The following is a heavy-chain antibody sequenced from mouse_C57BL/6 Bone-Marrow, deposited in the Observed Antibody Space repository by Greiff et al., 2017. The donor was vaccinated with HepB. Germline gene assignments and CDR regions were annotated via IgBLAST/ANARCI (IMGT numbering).Heavy chain of an antibody. V-gene: IGHV5-17*01. CDR2: ISSGSSTN. CDR1: GFTFSDYG. D-gene: IGHD3-2*02. Sequence: EVQVVESGGGLVKPGGSLKLSCAASGFTFSDYGMHWVRQSPEKGLEWVAYISSGSSTNYYADTVKGRFTISRDNAENTLFLQKTSLRSEDTAMYYCARGYTFYFDYWGQGTTLTVSA. J-gene: IGHJ2*01. CDR3: ARGYTFYFDY.